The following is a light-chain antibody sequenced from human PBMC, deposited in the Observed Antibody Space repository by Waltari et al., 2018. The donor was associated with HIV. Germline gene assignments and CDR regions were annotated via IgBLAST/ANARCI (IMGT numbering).Light chain of an antibody. CDR1: SSNI. Sequence: QSVLTQPPSVSGNPGQRVTISCSGSSSNIHWYQQLPGTAPKLLIYRNNQRPSGVPDRFSGSKSGTSACLAISGLRSEDEADYHCAAWGDSLSGPVVFGGGTKLTVL. J-gene: IGLJ2*01. V-gene: IGLV1-47*01. CDR2: RNN. CDR3: AAWGDSLSGPVV.